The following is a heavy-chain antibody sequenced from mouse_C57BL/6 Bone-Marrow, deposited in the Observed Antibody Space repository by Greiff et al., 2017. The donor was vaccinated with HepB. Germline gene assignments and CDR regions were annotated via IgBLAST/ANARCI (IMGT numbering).Heavy chain of an antibody. V-gene: IGHV14-4*01. CDR2: IDPENGDT. J-gene: IGHJ2*01. Sequence: VQLQQSGAELVRPGASVKLSCTASGFNIKDDYMHWVKQRPEQGLEWIGWIDPENGDTEYASKFQGKATITADTSSNTAYLQLSSLTSEDTAVYYCTTNDYSKADWGQGTTLTVSS. CDR3: TTNDYSKAD. CDR1: GFNIKDDY. D-gene: IGHD2-5*01.